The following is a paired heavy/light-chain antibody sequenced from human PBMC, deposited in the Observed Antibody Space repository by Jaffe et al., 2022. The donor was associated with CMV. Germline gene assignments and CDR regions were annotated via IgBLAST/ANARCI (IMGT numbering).Heavy chain of an antibody. V-gene: IGHV3-21*01. D-gene: IGHD2-15*01. CDR3: ARGEYCSGGACYLDY. CDR1: GFTFASSYT. Sequence: EVQLVESGGGLVKPGGSLRLSCAASGFTFASSYTMNWVRQAPGKGLEWVSSISSSSAYIYYAVSVRGRFTISRDNAKDSLFLQMNSLRAEDTAVYYCARGEYCSGGACYLDYWGQGTLVTVSS. J-gene: IGHJ4*02. CDR2: ISSSSAYI.
Light chain of an antibody. CDR3: QQYNNWWT. CDR2: GAS. J-gene: IGKJ1*01. CDR1: QSVNSN. Sequence: EVVMTQSPATLSVFPGERATLSCRASQSVNSNLAWYQQKPGQPPRLLIYGASTRATGIPARFSGSGSGTEFTLTISSLQSEDFAVYYCQQYNNWWTFGHGTKVEIK. V-gene: IGKV3-15*01.